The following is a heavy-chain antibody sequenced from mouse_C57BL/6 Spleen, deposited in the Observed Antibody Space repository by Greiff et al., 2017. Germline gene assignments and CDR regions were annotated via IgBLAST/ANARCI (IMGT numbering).Heavy chain of an antibody. Sequence: QVQLQQSGPELVKPRASVKISCKASGYSFTSYYIHWVKQRPGQGLEWIGWIYPGSGNTKYNEKFKGKATLTADTSSSTAYMQLSSLTSEDSAVYYCARGNYGSSYWYFDVWGTGTTVTVSS. J-gene: IGHJ1*03. CDR3: ARGNYGSSYWYFDV. V-gene: IGHV1-66*01. CDR1: GYSFTSYY. CDR2: IYPGSGNT. D-gene: IGHD1-1*01.